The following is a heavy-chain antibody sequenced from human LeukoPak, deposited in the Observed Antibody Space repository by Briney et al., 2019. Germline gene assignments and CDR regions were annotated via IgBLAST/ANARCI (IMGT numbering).Heavy chain of an antibody. V-gene: IGHV4-4*07. Sequence: SETLSLTCIVSGDSISTHYWSWIRQPAGKGLEWIGRIYTIGGTDYNPSRRSQVTISVDTSKNQFSLKLNSVTAADTAIYYIARGDGYNSGSFDYWGPGTLVTVSS. CDR2: IYTIGGT. D-gene: IGHD5-24*01. CDR1: GDSISTHY. J-gene: IGHJ4*02. CDR3: ARGDGYNSGSFDY.